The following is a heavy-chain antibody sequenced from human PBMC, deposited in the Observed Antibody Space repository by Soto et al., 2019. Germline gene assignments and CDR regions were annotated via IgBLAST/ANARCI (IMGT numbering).Heavy chain of an antibody. Sequence: ASVKVSCKASGGTFSSYAISWVRQAPGQGLEWMGGIIPIFGTANYAQKFQGRVTITADESTSTAYMELSSLRSEDTAVYYCATTTEVVVAATPVYFQHWGQGTLVTVSS. D-gene: IGHD2-15*01. CDR1: GGTFSSYA. V-gene: IGHV1-69*13. J-gene: IGHJ1*01. CDR2: IIPIFGTA. CDR3: ATTTEVVVAATPVYFQH.